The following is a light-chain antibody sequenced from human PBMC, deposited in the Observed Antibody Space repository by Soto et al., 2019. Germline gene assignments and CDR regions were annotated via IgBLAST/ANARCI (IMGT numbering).Light chain of an antibody. CDR3: QHWNNYLWT. CDR1: QTISDW. CDR2: KTS. V-gene: IGKV1-5*03. Sequence: DIQMTQSPSTLSASVGDRVTITCRASQTISDWLAWYQQKPGKAPKLLIYKTSSLESGVPSRFSGSGSGTEFTLTISGLQPEDFATYHCQHWNNYLWTFGQGIKVEMK. J-gene: IGKJ1*01.